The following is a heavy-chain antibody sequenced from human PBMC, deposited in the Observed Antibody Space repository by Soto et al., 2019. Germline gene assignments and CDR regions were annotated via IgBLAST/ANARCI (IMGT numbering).Heavy chain of an antibody. CDR2: ISGYNGNT. D-gene: IGHD3-10*01. V-gene: IGHV1-18*04. J-gene: IGHJ6*02. CDR1: GYTFTSYG. Sequence: QVQLVQSGAEVKKPGASVKVSCKASGYTFTSYGVSWVRQAPGQGLEWMGWISGYNGNTNYAQKLQGRVTMTTDTSTGTAYMELRSMRSDDTAVYSRARAGKYYYGSGSPYYYGMDVWGQGITVTVSS. CDR3: ARAGKYYYGSGSPYYYGMDV.